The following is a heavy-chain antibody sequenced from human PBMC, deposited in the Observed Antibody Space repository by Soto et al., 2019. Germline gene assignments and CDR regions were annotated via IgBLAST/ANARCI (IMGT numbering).Heavy chain of an antibody. Sequence: AASVKVSCKASGYTFTGYYMHWVRQAPGQGLEWMGWINPNSGGTNYAQKFQGWVTMTRDTSTSTAYMELSRLRSDDTAVYYCARVRMTTVSVYYFDYWGQGTLVTVSS. CDR1: GYTFTGYY. D-gene: IGHD4-17*01. CDR3: ARVRMTTVSVYYFDY. V-gene: IGHV1-2*04. J-gene: IGHJ4*02. CDR2: INPNSGGT.